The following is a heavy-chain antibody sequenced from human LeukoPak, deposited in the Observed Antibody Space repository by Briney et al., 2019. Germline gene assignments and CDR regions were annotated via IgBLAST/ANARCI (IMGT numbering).Heavy chain of an antibody. CDR2: ISLSGHT. D-gene: IGHD1-26*01. J-gene: IGHJ4*02. V-gene: IGHV4-4*02. CDR3: SRESGAFSPFGY. CDR1: GGSISRTNW. Sequence: PSETLSLTCDVSGGSISRTNWWSWVRQSPGQGLEWIGEISLSGHTNYNPSLQSRVTMSLDESKNQVSPDLASVTDADTAVYYCSRESGAFSPFGYWGQGTLVTVHS.